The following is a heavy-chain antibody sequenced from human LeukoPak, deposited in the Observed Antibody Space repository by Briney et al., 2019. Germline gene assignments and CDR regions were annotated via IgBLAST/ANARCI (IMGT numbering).Heavy chain of an antibody. CDR3: VRDLILVWTPGDDFDH. CDR2: INERATLI. D-gene: IGHD3-16*01. Sequence: PGGSLRLSCAASGFTFSNYWMHWVRQAPGKGLEWVSRINERATLISYADSVKGRFTISRENARNTLYLQMNSLTAEDTAVYYCVRDLILVWTPGDDFDHWGQGTLVTVSS. V-gene: IGHV3-74*01. CDR1: GFTFSNYW. J-gene: IGHJ4*02.